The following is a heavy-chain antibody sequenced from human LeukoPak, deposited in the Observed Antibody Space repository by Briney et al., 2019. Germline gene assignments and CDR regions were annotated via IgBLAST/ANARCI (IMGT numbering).Heavy chain of an antibody. CDR1: GYSISGYY. D-gene: IGHD5-24*01. CDR3: ARNRDGYNSFDY. V-gene: IGHV4-59*06. J-gene: IGHJ4*02. CDR2: IYYSGSS. Sequence: SETLSLTCTVAGYSISGYYWSWIRQHPGKGLEWIGYIYYSGSSYYNPSLRSRVTISVDTSKNHFSLKLSSVTAADTAVYYCARNRDGYNSFDYWGQGTLVTVSS.